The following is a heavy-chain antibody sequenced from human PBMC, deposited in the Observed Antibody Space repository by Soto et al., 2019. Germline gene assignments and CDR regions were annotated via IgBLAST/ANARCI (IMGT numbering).Heavy chain of an antibody. V-gene: IGHV5-51*01. CDR2: IYPGDSDT. J-gene: IGHJ6*03. CDR1: GYTFTNYW. Sequence: PGESLKISCKASGYTFTNYWITWVRQVPGKGLEWMGIIYPGDSDTRYSPSFQGLVTISADRSINTAYLQWSSLKASDTAIYYCARNGCSGGICYSFFGWYHYNMDVWGQGTTVTVSS. CDR3: ARNGCSGGICYSFFGWYHYNMDV. D-gene: IGHD2-15*01.